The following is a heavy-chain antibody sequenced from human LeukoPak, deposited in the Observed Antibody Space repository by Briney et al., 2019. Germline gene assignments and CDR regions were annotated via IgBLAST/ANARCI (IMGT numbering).Heavy chain of an antibody. CDR3: ARLVVAAGVAYYDY. CDR2: LRGDGSFT. CDR1: GFSFSSSW. Sequence: QPGGSLRLSCAASGFSFSSSWMHWVRHAPGKGLVWVSRLRGDGSFTNYADPVKGRFTISRDNSKNTLYLQMNSLRAEDTALYYCARLVVAAGVAYYDYWGQGTLVTVSS. D-gene: IGHD2-15*01. J-gene: IGHJ4*02. V-gene: IGHV3-74*01.